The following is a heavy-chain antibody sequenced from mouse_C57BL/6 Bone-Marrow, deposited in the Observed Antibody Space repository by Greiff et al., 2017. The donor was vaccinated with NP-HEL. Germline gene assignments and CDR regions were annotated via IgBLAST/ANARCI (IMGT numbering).Heavy chain of an antibody. J-gene: IGHJ1*03. CDR1: GYTFTSYW. D-gene: IGHD5-2*01. CDR3: AREYVSYAMDCED. V-gene: IGHV1-50*01. CDR2: IDPSDSYT. Sequence: QVQLQQPGAELVKPGASVKLSCKASGYTFTSYWMQWVKQRPGQGLEWIGEIDPSDSYTNYNQKFKGKAALTVDTSSSTAYMQLSSMTSDDCAVYYGAREYVSYAMDCEDRGTATTVT.